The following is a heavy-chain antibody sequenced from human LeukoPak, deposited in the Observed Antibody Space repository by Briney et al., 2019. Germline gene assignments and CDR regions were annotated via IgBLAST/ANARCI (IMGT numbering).Heavy chain of an antibody. CDR3: ARDQYYYDSSGYSYFDY. D-gene: IGHD3-22*01. Sequence: PGGSLRLSCAASGFTFSSYSMNWVRQAPGKGLEWVSSISSSSYIYYADSVKGRFTISRDNAKNSLYLQMNSLRAEDTAVYYCARDQYYYDSSGYSYFDYWGQGTLVTVSS. CDR2: ISSSSYI. CDR1: GFTFSSYS. V-gene: IGHV3-21*01. J-gene: IGHJ4*02.